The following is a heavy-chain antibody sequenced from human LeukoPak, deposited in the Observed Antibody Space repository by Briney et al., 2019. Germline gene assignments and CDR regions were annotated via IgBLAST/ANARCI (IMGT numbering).Heavy chain of an antibody. CDR3: AREYCSGGSCYYYYYYMDV. V-gene: IGHV3-30*03. Sequence: PGGSLRLSCAASGFPFSDYGMYWVRQAPGKGLEWLAVISHDGNNKYYADSVKGRITISRDNSMNTLYLQMNSLRAEDTAVYYCAREYCSGGSCYYYYYYMDVWGKGTTVTISS. CDR1: GFPFSDYG. J-gene: IGHJ6*03. CDR2: ISHDGNNK. D-gene: IGHD2-15*01.